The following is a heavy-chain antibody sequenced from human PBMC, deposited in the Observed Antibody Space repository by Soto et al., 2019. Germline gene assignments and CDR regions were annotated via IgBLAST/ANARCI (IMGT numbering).Heavy chain of an antibody. V-gene: IGHV3-11*01. Sequence: QVQLVESGGGLAKPGGSLRLSCAASGFTFSHYFMTWIRQAPGKGLEWVSHISNSGSTTYYADSVKGRFTISRDNGNDPRSPQTTLLRPEDKAVYYCVTERYCRGGCCYSDYWGPGTLVPVSS. CDR3: VTERYCRGGCCYSDY. D-gene: IGHD2-15*01. CDR2: ISNSGSTT. CDR1: GFTFSHYF. J-gene: IGHJ4*02.